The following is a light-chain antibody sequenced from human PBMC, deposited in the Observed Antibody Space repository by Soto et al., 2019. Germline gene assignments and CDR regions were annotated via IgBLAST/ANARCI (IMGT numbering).Light chain of an antibody. CDR2: EVS. Sequence: QSALTQPASVSGSPGQSITISCTGTSSDVGGYNYVSWYQQHPGKAPKLRIYEVSNRPSGVSNRFSGSKSGNTASLTITGLQAENEADYYCSSYTSSRTHVVFGGGTQLTVL. CDR1: SSDVGGYNY. CDR3: SSYTSSRTHVV. V-gene: IGLV2-14*01. J-gene: IGLJ2*01.